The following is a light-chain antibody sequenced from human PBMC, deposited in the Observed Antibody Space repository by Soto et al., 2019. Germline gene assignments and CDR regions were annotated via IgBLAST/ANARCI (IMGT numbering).Light chain of an antibody. J-gene: IGKJ4*01. Sequence: DIQMTQSPSTLSASVGDRVTIPCRASQTISRWLAWYQQKPGKAPKLLIYDVSTLESGVPSRFSGSGSGTEFTLTISSLQPDDFATYYCQHYNTFSTFGRGTKVDIK. V-gene: IGKV1-5*01. CDR2: DVS. CDR1: QTISRW. CDR3: QHYNTFST.